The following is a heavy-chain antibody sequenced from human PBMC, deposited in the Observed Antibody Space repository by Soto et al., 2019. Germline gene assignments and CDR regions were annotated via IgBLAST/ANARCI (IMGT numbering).Heavy chain of an antibody. V-gene: IGHV1-69*02. Sequence: QAQLVQSGAEVKKPGSSVKVSCKASGGTFNRETFSWVRQAPGQGLQWMGRIIPVLDLADYAQKLEGRVTSTADTSTPTVYLDLSGLGSDDTAVYYCARGGKLGGDLDVWGKGTPVIVSS. CDR2: IIPVLDLA. CDR1: GGTFNRET. J-gene: IGHJ6*04. CDR3: ARGGKLGGDLDV. D-gene: IGHD3-10*01.